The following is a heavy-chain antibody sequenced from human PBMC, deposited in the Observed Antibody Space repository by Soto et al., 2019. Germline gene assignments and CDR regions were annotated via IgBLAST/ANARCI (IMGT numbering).Heavy chain of an antibody. CDR2: INPNSGGT. CDR1: GYTFTGYY. Sequence: ASVKVSCKASGYTFTGYYMHWVRQAPGQGLEWMGWINPNSGGTNYAQKFQGWVTMTRDTSISTAYMELSRLRSDDTAVYYCARVGLDYSNYAVWFDPWGQGTLVAVSS. J-gene: IGHJ5*02. V-gene: IGHV1-2*04. D-gene: IGHD4-4*01. CDR3: ARVGLDYSNYAVWFDP.